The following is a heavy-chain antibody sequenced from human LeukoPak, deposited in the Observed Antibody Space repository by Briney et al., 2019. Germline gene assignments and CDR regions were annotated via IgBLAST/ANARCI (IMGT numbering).Heavy chain of an antibody. J-gene: IGHJ4*02. Sequence: SETLSLTCTVSGGSIRSSYYYWGWIRQPPGKGLEWIGSIYDSGSTYYNPSLKSRVTISVDTSKNQFSLKLNSVTPEDTAVYYCARSGSGGWIDYWGQGTLVTVPS. CDR1: GGSIRSSYYY. D-gene: IGHD6-19*01. CDR3: ARSGSGGWIDY. CDR2: IYDSGST. V-gene: IGHV4-39*01.